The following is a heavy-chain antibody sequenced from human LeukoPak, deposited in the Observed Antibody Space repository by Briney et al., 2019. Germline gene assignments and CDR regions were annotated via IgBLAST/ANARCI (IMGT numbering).Heavy chain of an antibody. V-gene: IGHV4-30-2*01. D-gene: IGHD2-2*01. CDR2: IYHSGST. J-gene: IGHJ1*01. CDR3: ASSSTRGPEYFQH. Sequence: SETLSLTCAVSGGSISSGGYSWSWIRQPPGTGLEWIGYIYHSGSTYYNPSLKSRVTISVDRSKNQFSLKLSSVTAADTAVYYCASSSTRGPEYFQHWGQGTLVTVSS. CDR1: GGSISSGGYS.